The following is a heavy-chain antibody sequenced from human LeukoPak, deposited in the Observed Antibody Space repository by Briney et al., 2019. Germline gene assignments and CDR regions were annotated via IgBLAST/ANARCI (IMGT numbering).Heavy chain of an antibody. V-gene: IGHV1-2*02. CDR2: INPNSGGT. J-gene: IGHJ3*02. CDR1: GYTFTGYY. CDR3: ARARGSIVVVPAAPRGGAFDI. Sequence: ASVKVSCKASGYTFTGYYMHWVRQAPGQGLEWMGWINPNSGGTNYAQKFQGRVTMTRDTSISTAYMELSRLRSDDTAVYYCARARGSIVVVPAAPRGGAFDIWGQGTMVTVSS. D-gene: IGHD2-2*01.